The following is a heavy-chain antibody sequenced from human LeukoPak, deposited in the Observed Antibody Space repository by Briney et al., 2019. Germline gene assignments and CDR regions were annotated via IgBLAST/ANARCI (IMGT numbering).Heavy chain of an antibody. Sequence: PGGSLRLSCAASGFTFSSHEMNWVRQAPGKGLEWVSYISDSGSPIYYADSVKGRFTVSRDNAKNSLYLQMNSLRAEDTAVYYCARSLGYCSGGSCFPFDYWGQGTLVTVSS. J-gene: IGHJ4*02. CDR3: ARSLGYCSGGSCFPFDY. V-gene: IGHV3-48*03. CDR1: GFTFSSHE. D-gene: IGHD2-15*01. CDR2: ISDSGSPI.